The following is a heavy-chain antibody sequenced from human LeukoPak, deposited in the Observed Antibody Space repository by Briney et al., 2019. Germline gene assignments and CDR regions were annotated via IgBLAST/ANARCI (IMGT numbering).Heavy chain of an antibody. J-gene: IGHJ4*02. CDR2: INPNSGGT. CDR1: GYTFTGYY. CDR3: ARARDWDIDY. V-gene: IGHV1-2*02. D-gene: IGHD3/OR15-3a*01. Sequence: APVKVSCKASGYTFTGYYMHWVRQAPGQGLEWMGWINPNSGGTNYPQKFQGRVTMTRDTSISTAYMELSRRRSEDTAVYYCARARDWDIDYWGQGTLVTVSS.